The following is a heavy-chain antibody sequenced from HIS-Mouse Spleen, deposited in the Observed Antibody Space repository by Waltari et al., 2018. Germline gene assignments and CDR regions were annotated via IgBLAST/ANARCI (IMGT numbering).Heavy chain of an antibody. CDR2: IYYRGST. J-gene: IGHJ2*01. CDR3: AREIPYSSSWYDWYFDL. CDR1: GRSISTSSSS. D-gene: IGHD6-13*01. Sequence: QLQLQESGSGLVKPSETLSLTCTVSGRSISTSSSSWGWIRQTPGKGLEWMGSIYYRGSTYYNPSLKSRVTISVDTSKNQFSLKLSSVTAADTAVYYCAREIPYSSSWYDWYFDLWGRGTLVTVSS. V-gene: IGHV4-39*07.